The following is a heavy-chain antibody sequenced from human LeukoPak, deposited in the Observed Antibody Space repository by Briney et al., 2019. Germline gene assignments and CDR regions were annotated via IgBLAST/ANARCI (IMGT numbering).Heavy chain of an antibody. CDR1: GLTFSSYA. CDR3: ARDRTMVRGVFFDY. Sequence: GGSLRLSCAASGLTFSSYAMHWVRQAPGKGLEWVAVISYDGSNKYYADSVKGRFTISRDNSKNTLYLQMNSLRAEDTAVYYCARDRTMVRGVFFDYWGQGTLVTVSS. CDR2: ISYDGSNK. D-gene: IGHD3-10*01. J-gene: IGHJ4*02. V-gene: IGHV3-30-3*01.